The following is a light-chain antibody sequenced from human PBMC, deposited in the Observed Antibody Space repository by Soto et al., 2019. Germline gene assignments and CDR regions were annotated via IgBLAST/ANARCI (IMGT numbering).Light chain of an antibody. CDR3: CSFAGSSTYV. J-gene: IGLJ1*01. Sequence: QSALTQPASVSGSPGQSITISCTGSSSDVGKYNLVSWYQQHPGKAPKLMIYEGTKRPSGVSNRFSGSKSGNTASLTISGLQAEDEADYYCCSFAGSSTYVFGRGTKLTVL. V-gene: IGLV2-23*01. CDR2: EGT. CDR1: SSDVGKYNL.